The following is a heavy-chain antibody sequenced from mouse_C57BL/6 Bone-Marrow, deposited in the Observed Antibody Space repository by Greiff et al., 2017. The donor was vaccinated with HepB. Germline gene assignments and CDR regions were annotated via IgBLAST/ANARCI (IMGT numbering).Heavy chain of an antibody. CDR3: ARDAQGALAY. D-gene: IGHD1-3*01. V-gene: IGHV7-1*01. Sequence: EVMLVESGGGLVQSGRSLRLSCATSGFTFSDFYMEWVRQAPGKGLEWIAASRNKANDYTTEYSASVKGRFIVSRDTSQSILYLQMNALRAEDTTIYYCARDAQGALAYWGQGTLVTVSA. CDR1: GFTFSDFY. CDR2: SRNKANDYTT. J-gene: IGHJ3*01.